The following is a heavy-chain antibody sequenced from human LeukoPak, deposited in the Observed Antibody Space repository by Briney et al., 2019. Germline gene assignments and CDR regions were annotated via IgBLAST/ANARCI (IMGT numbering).Heavy chain of an antibody. Sequence: SVKGSCKASGGTFSSYAFSWVRQAPGQGLEWMGRIIPIFGIANYAQKFQGRVTITADKSTSTAYMELSSLRSEDTAIYYCARVLSGDGYNYGWFDPWGQGTLVTVSS. V-gene: IGHV1-69*04. D-gene: IGHD5-24*01. J-gene: IGHJ5*02. CDR3: ARVLSGDGYNYGWFDP. CDR2: IIPIFGIA. CDR1: GGTFSSYA.